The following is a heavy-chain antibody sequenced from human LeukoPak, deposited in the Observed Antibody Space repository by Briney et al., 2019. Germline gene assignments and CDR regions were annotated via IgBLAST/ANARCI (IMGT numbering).Heavy chain of an antibody. J-gene: IGHJ3*02. CDR2: INPNSGGT. CDR3: ARGRGRVAGTVKINDAFDI. CDR1: GYTFTGYY. Sequence: ASVKVSCKASGYTFTGYYMHWVRQAPGQGLEWMGWINPNSGGTNYAQKFQGRVTMTRDTSISTAYMELSRLKSDNTAVYYCARGRGRVAGTVKINDAFDIWGQGTMVTVSS. D-gene: IGHD6-19*01. V-gene: IGHV1-2*02.